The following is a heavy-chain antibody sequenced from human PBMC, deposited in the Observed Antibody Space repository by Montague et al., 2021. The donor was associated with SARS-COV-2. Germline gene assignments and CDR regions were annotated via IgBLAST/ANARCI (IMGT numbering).Heavy chain of an antibody. CDR3: ATSRFLEWLFTMDGTFDY. V-gene: IGHV3-23*01. CDR2: ISGSGGST. CDR1: GFTLSSYA. J-gene: IGHJ4*02. D-gene: IGHD3-3*01. Sequence: SLRLSCAASGFTLSSYAMSWVRQAPGKGLEWVSAISGSGGSTYYADSVKDRFTISRDNSKNTLYLQMNSLRAEDTAVYYCATSRFLEWLFTMDGTFDYWGQGTLVTVSS.